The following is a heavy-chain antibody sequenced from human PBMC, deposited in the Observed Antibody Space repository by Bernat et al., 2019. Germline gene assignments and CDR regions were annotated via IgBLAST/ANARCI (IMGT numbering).Heavy chain of an antibody. CDR2: INHSGST. V-gene: IGHV4-34*01. CDR3: ATHYSGGYLRGDF. Sequence: QVQLQQWGAGLLKPSETLSLTCAVYGGSFSGYYWSWIRQPPGKGLEWIGEINHSGSTNYNPSLKSRVTISVDTSKNQFSLRLSSGTAADTAVYYCATHYSGGYLRGDFWGQGTLVTVSS. D-gene: IGHD3-22*01. CDR1: GGSFSGYY. J-gene: IGHJ4*02.